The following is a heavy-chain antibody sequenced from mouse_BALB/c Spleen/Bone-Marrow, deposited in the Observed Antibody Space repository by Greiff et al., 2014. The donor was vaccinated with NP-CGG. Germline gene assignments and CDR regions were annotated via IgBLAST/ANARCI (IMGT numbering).Heavy chain of an antibody. CDR1: GFTFSSYT. Sequence: EVKLMESGGGLVQPGGSLKLSCAASGFTFSSYTMSWVRQTPEKRPEWVAYISNGGGSTYYPDTVKGRFTISRDNAKNTLYLQMSSLKSEDTATYYCARGLRGYAMDYWGQGTSVTVSS. CDR3: ARGLRGYAMDY. J-gene: IGHJ4*01. CDR2: ISNGGGST. D-gene: IGHD2-4*01. V-gene: IGHV5-12-2*01.